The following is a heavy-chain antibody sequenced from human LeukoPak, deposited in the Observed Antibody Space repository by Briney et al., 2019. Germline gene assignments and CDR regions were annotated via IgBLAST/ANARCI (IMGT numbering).Heavy chain of an antibody. CDR1: GFTFSSYG. D-gene: IGHD2-2*01. CDR2: IWYGGSNK. J-gene: IGHJ4*02. CDR3: ARDRNRDCSSTSCYPSH. V-gene: IGHV3-33*08. Sequence: GGSLRLSCAASGFTFSSYGMHWVRQAPGKGLEWVAVIWYGGSNKYYADSVKGRFTISRDNAKNSLYLQMNSLRAEDTAVYYCARDRNRDCSSTSCYPSHWGQGTLVTVSS.